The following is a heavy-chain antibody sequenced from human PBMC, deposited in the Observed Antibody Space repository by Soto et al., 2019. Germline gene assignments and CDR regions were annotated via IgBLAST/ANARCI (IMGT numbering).Heavy chain of an antibody. J-gene: IGHJ4*02. CDR3: PGVAGGTESRPDD. CDR2: ISGSGDTT. D-gene: IGHD6-19*01. CDR1: GLNFSYNA. V-gene: IGHV3-23*01. Sequence: PAGSLSLSCVASGLNFSYNAMSWVRQTPGKGLQWVSTISGSGDTTYYPASVKGGSTISGDRSKNTLYLQMASLRADAAADYCCPGVAGGTESRPDDWGQGTTVTVSS.